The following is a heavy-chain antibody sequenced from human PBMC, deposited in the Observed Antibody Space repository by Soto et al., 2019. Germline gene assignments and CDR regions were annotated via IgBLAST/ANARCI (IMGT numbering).Heavy chain of an antibody. V-gene: IGHV3-53*01. D-gene: IGHD3-22*01. CDR2: IYSGDST. CDR3: ASREWRYYDNGPDY. Sequence: GGSLRLSCAASGFSVIGKYRSWVRQAPGKGLEWVSIIYSGDSTYYADSVRGRFTISRDSSKNTLHLQMNSLRAEDTAMYYCASREWRYYDNGPDYWGRGTLVTVSS. CDR1: GFSVIGKY. J-gene: IGHJ4*02.